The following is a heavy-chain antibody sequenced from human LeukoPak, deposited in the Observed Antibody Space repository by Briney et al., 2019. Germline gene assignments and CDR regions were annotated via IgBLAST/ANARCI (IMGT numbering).Heavy chain of an antibody. Sequence: GGSLRLSCAASGFTFSSYAMSWVRQAPGKGLEWVSAISGSGDSTYYADSVKGRFTISRDNSKNTLYLQMNSLRAEDTAVYYCAKVSSGWTDPFDYWGQGTLVTVSS. CDR2: ISGSGDST. CDR3: AKVSSGWTDPFDY. J-gene: IGHJ4*02. V-gene: IGHV3-23*01. D-gene: IGHD6-19*01. CDR1: GFTFSSYA.